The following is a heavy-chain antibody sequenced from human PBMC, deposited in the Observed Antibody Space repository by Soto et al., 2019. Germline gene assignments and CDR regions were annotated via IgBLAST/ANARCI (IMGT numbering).Heavy chain of an antibody. CDR1: GFTFTSSA. CDR2: IVVGSGNT. J-gene: IGHJ5*02. CDR3: AAVGALGYCSGGSCYPGTLYP. Sequence: ASVKVSCKASGFTFTSSAVQWVRQARGQRLEWIGWIVVGSGNTNYAQKFQERVTITRDMSTSTAYMELSSLRSEDTAVYYCAAVGALGYCSGGSCYPGTLYPWG. V-gene: IGHV1-58*01. D-gene: IGHD2-15*01.